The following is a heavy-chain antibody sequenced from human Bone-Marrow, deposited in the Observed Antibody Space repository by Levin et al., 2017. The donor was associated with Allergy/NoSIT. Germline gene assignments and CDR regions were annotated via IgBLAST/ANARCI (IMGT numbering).Heavy chain of an antibody. V-gene: IGHV3-23*01. CDR3: AKEMYGNYGPYYFDY. CDR2: ISGSGGSL. CDR1: GFTFSNYA. Sequence: TGGSLRLSCAASGFTFSNYAMSWVRQAPGKGLEWVSGISGSGGSLYYADSVKGRFTISRDNSGNMMSLQMNSLSAEDTAVYYCAKEMYGNYGPYYFDYWGQGTLVTVSS. D-gene: IGHD3-10*01. J-gene: IGHJ4*02.